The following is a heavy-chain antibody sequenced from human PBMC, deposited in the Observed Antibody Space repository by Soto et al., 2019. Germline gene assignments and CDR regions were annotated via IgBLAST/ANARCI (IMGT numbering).Heavy chain of an antibody. Sequence: PGESLKISCKGSGYSFTSYWIGWVRQMPGKGLEWMGIIYPGDSDTRYSPSFQGQVTISADKSISTAYLQWSSLKASDTAMYYRARPSPYDSSGYYLNDYWGQGTLITVSS. J-gene: IGHJ4*02. V-gene: IGHV5-51*01. CDR2: IYPGDSDT. D-gene: IGHD3-22*01. CDR1: GYSFTSYW. CDR3: ARPSPYDSSGYYLNDY.